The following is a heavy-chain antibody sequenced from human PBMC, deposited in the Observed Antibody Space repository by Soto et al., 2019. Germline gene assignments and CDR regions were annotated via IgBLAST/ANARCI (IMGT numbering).Heavy chain of an antibody. J-gene: IGHJ5*02. CDR3: AKDRGYCSSTSCHIS. CDR1: GFXFSSYA. Sequence: GGSLRXXXAXXGFXFSSYAMSWVRQAPGKGLEWVSVISGSGGTTDYADSVKGRFTISRDNSKNSLFLQMNSLRAEDTAVYYCAKDRGYCSSTSCHISWGQGTLVTVSS. V-gene: IGHV3-23*01. D-gene: IGHD2-2*02. CDR2: ISGSGGTT.